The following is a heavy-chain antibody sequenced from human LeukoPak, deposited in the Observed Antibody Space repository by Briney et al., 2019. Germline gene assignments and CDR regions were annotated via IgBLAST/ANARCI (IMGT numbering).Heavy chain of an antibody. Sequence: KPGGSLRLSCAASGFTFDDYAMHWVRQAPGKGLEWVSLISGDVGSTYYADSVKGRFTISRDNSKNSLYLQMNSLRTEDTALYYCAKTHVDYDFWSGYYGYWGQGTLVTVSS. CDR2: ISGDVGST. D-gene: IGHD3-3*01. V-gene: IGHV3-43*02. CDR3: AKTHVDYDFWSGYYGY. J-gene: IGHJ4*02. CDR1: GFTFDDYA.